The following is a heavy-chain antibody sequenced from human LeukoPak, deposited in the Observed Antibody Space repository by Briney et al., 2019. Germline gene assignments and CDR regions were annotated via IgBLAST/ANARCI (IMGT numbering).Heavy chain of an antibody. CDR3: ASADYYDSSGYYY. J-gene: IGHJ4*02. D-gene: IGHD3-22*01. V-gene: IGHV3-9*01. CDR2: ISWNSGSI. CDR1: GFTFDDYA. Sequence: PGRSLRLSCAASGFTFDDYAMHWVRQAPGKGLEWVSGISWNSGSIGYADSVKGRFTISRDNAKNSLYLQMNSLRAEDTAVYYCASADYYDSSGYYYWGQGTLVTVSS.